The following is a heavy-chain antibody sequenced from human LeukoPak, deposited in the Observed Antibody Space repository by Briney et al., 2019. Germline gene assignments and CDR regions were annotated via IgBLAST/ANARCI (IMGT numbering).Heavy chain of an antibody. D-gene: IGHD3-10*01. CDR3: ARKSESLMLRGGDC. J-gene: IGHJ4*02. V-gene: IGHV3-66*01. CDR1: EFSVSSNY. CDR2: IYRGGTT. Sequence: SGGSLRLSCAASEFSVSSNYMTWVRQAPGKGLECVSIIYRGGTTYYADSVRGRFTISRDNSKNTLYLQMDRLRVEDTAVYYCARKSESLMLRGGDCWGQGTLVTVSS.